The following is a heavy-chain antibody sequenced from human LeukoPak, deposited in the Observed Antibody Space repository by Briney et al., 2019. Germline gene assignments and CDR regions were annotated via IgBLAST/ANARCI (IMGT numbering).Heavy chain of an antibody. D-gene: IGHD3-16*01. CDR2: ISYDGSDK. V-gene: IGHV3-30*03. CDR1: GFTFRSYG. CDR3: ARDQGAWGYGYNFDY. Sequence: PGGSLRLSCAASGFTFRSYGMHWVRQAPGKGLEWVAVISYDGSDKYYADSVKGRFTISRDNSKNTLHLQMISLRAEDTAVYYCARDQGAWGYGYNFDYWGQGTLVTVSS. J-gene: IGHJ4*02.